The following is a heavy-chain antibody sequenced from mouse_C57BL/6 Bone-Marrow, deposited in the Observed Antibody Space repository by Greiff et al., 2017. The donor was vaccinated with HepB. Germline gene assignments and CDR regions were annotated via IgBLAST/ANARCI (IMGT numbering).Heavy chain of an antibody. J-gene: IGHJ3*01. CDR2: ISNLAYSI. CDR1: GFTFSDYG. V-gene: IGHV5-15*01. Sequence: EVQRVESGGGLVQPGGSLKLSCAASGFTFSDYGMAWVRQAPRKGPEWVAFISNLAYSIYYADTVTGRFTISRENAKNTLYLEMSSLRSEDTAMYYCASLWSLAYWGQGTLVTVSA. CDR3: ASLWSLAY. D-gene: IGHD1-1*02.